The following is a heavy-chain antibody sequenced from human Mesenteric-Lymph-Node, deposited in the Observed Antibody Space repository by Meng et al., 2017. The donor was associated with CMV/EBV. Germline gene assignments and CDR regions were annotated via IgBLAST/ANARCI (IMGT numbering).Heavy chain of an antibody. CDR3: ARDVSSHFDSGLYGHFDY. CDR2: INSTSSFI. V-gene: IGHV3-21*01. J-gene: IGHJ4*02. CDR1: GFTFSSYS. Sequence: GESLKISCAASGFTFSSYSMNWVRQAPGKGLEWVSSINSTSSFIYYADSVKGRFTISRDNARDSLYLQMNSLTAEDTAVYFCARDVSSHFDSGLYGHFDYWGQGALVTVSS. D-gene: IGHD6-19*01.